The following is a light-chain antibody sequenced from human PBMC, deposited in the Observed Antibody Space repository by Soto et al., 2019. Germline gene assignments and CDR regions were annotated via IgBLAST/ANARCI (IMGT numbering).Light chain of an antibody. CDR2: AAS. CDR3: QQSYSTPRT. V-gene: IGKV1-39*01. CDR1: QSITNY. Sequence: DIQMTQSPSPLSASVGDRVTITCRSSQSITNYLNWYQQKPGKAPKVLIYAASSLQSGVPSRFSGSGSGTDFTLTISSLQPEDFATYYCQQSYSTPRTFGQGTRLEIK. J-gene: IGKJ5*01.